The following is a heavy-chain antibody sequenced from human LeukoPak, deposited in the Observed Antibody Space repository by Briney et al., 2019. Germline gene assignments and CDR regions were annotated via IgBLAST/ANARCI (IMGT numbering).Heavy chain of an antibody. CDR1: GFTFSSYG. V-gene: IGHV3-23*01. Sequence: GGSPRLSCAASGFTFSSYGMSWVRQASGKGLEWVSAISGSGGSTYYADSVKGRFTISRDNSKDTLYLQMNSLRAEDTAVYYCAKIGTGSGWYHPGLFDYWGQGTLVTVSS. CDR2: ISGSGGST. J-gene: IGHJ4*02. D-gene: IGHD6-19*01. CDR3: AKIGTGSGWYHPGLFDY.